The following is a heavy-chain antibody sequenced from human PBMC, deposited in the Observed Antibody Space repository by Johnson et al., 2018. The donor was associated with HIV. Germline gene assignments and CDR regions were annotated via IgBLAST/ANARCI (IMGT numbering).Heavy chain of an antibody. J-gene: IGHJ3*02. CDR1: GFTFSSYA. Sequence: QVQLVESGGGVVQPGRSLRLSCAASGFTFSSYAMHWVRQAPGKGLEWVAVISYDGSDKDYADSVKGRFTISRENAKNSLYLQMNSLRAGDTAVYYCARGLIAVAGFDAFDIWGQGTMVTVSS. CDR3: ARGLIAVAGFDAFDI. D-gene: IGHD6-19*01. CDR2: ISYDGSDK. V-gene: IGHV3-30*14.